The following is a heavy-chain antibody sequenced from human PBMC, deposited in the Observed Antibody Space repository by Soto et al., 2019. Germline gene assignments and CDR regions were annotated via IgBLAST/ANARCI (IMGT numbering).Heavy chain of an antibody. CDR1: GFTFSYYW. J-gene: IGHJ3*01. Sequence: EVQLVESGGGLVRPGGSLRLSCAASGFTFSYYWMHWVRQAPGKGLVWVSRIHSDGSSTTCADFVKGRFISSRDNVRNTVDLQTNSVRVEETAVYYCARGVSGAFDLWGQGTVVTVSS. V-gene: IGHV3-74*01. CDR2: IHSDGSST. CDR3: ARGVSGAFDL. D-gene: IGHD1-26*01.